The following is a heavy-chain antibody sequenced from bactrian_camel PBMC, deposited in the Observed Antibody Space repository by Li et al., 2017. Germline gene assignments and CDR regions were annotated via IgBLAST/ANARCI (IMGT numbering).Heavy chain of an antibody. CDR3: AAVPYGGSWYWFDFGY. CDR1: GFSFSNSY. Sequence: VQLVESGGGSVQSGGSLRLSCAASGFSFSNSYMSWVRQDPGKGLEWVSTINSGGGSTYYADSVKGRFTISRDNAKNTLYLQMNSLKTEDTAVYYCAAVPYGGSWYWFDFGYWGQGTQVTVS. D-gene: IGHD6*01. J-gene: IGHJ6*01. V-gene: IGHV3S40*01. CDR2: INSGGGST.